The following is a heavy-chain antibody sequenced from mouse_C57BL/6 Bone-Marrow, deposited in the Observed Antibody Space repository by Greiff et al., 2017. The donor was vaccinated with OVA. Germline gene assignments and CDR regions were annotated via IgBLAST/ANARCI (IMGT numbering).Heavy chain of an antibody. D-gene: IGHD2-2*01. V-gene: IGHV5-6*01. Sequence: EVQVVESGGDLVKPGGSLKLSCAASGFTFSSYGMSWVRQTPDKRLEWVATISSGGSYTYYPDSVKGRFTISRDNAKNTLYLQMSSLKSEDTAMYYCARRGLPNYFDYWGQGTTLTVSS. CDR1: GFTFSSYG. CDR2: ISSGGSYT. CDR3: ARRGLPNYFDY. J-gene: IGHJ2*01.